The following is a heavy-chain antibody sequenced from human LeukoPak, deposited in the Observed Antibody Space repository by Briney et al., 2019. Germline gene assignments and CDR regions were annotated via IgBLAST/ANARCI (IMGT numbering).Heavy chain of an antibody. CDR3: ARGDCTNGVCYDTLDY. Sequence: GASVKVSCKTSGYTFTGYYMHWIRQAPGQGLEWMGWIALNTGDTHSAQKFQGRVTMTRDTSISTAYMELSRLRSDDTAVYYCARGDCTNGVCYDTLDYWGQGTLVTVSS. J-gene: IGHJ4*02. CDR1: GYTFTGYY. V-gene: IGHV1-2*02. D-gene: IGHD2-8*01. CDR2: IALNTGDT.